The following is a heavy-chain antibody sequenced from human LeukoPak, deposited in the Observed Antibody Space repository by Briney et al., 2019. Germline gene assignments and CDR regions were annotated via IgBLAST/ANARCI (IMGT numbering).Heavy chain of an antibody. Sequence: GGSLRLSCAASGFTFSSYGMHWVRQAPGKGLEWVAVISYDGSNKYYADSVKGRFTIPRDNSKNTLYPQMNSLRAEDTAVYYCARGHIQYSSGWHYYFDYWGQGTLVTVSS. J-gene: IGHJ4*02. D-gene: IGHD6-19*01. CDR1: GFTFSSYG. CDR2: ISYDGSNK. CDR3: ARGHIQYSSGWHYYFDY. V-gene: IGHV3-30*03.